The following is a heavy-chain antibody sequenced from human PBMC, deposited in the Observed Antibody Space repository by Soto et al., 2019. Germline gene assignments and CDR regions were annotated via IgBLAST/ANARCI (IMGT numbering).Heavy chain of an antibody. J-gene: IGHJ4*02. D-gene: IGHD3-10*01. CDR3: AHSPRLLWFGELLFDY. CDR2: IYWNDDK. Sequence: QITLKESGPTLVKPTQTLTLTCTFSGFSLSTSGVGVGWIRRPPGKALEWLALIYWNDDKRYSPSLKSRLTITKDTSKNQVVLTMTNMDPVDTATYYCAHSPRLLWFGELLFDYWGQGTLVTVSS. V-gene: IGHV2-5*01. CDR1: GFSLSTSGVG.